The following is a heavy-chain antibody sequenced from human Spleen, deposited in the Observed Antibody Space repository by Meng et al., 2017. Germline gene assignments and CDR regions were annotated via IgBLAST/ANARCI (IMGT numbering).Heavy chain of an antibody. D-gene: IGHD6-13*01. CDR3: ARDEDISAAGYLLGDF. CDR1: GYTFTSYG. J-gene: IGHJ4*02. Sequence: ASVKVSCKASGYTFTSYGISWVRQAPGQGLEWMGWISTYTGDTNYPQKLQGRVTMTTDTSTNTAYMELRSLRSDDTAVYYCARDEDISAAGYLLGDFWGQGTLVTVSS. CDR2: ISTYTGDT. V-gene: IGHV1-18*01.